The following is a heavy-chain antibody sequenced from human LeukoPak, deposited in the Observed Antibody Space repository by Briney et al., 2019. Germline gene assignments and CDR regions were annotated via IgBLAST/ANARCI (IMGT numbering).Heavy chain of an antibody. V-gene: IGHV3-20*04. J-gene: IGHJ6*03. CDR2: INWNGGST. CDR1: GFTFDDYG. Sequence: GGSLRLSCAASGFTFDDYGMSWVRQAPGKGLEWVSGINWNGGSTGYADSVKGRFTISRDNAKNSLYLQMNSLRAEDTALYYCARGQYSSGWYGRYYYYYYMDVWGKGTTVTVSS. D-gene: IGHD6-19*01. CDR3: ARGQYSSGWYGRYYYYYYMDV.